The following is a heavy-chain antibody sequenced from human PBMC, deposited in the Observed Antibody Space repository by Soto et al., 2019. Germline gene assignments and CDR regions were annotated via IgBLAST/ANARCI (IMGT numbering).Heavy chain of an antibody. J-gene: IGHJ6*02. CDR3: AKGAYCSSTSCYPVYYYYGMDV. Sequence: EVQLLESGGGLVQPGGSLRLSCAASGFTFSSYAMSWVRQAPGKGLEWVSAISGSGGSTYYADSVKGRFTISRDNSKNRLYLQMNSLRAEDTAVYYCAKGAYCSSTSCYPVYYYYGMDVWGQGTTVTVSS. V-gene: IGHV3-23*01. CDR2: ISGSGGST. CDR1: GFTFSSYA. D-gene: IGHD2-2*01.